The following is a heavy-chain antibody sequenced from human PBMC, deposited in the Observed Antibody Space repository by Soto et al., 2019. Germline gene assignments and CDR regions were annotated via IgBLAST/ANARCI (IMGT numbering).Heavy chain of an antibody. CDR1: GFTFSTYG. CDR2: ISYDGGDK. D-gene: IGHD3-10*01. J-gene: IGHJ4*02. Sequence: QVQLVESGGGVVQPGRSLRLSCAASGFTFSTYGMHWVRQAPGKGLEWVAVISYDGGDKYYADSVKGRFTISRDNSKNTLYLQMNRLRTEDTAVYYCAKLFYYGSGSTDYWGQGTLVTVSS. CDR3: AKLFYYGSGSTDY. V-gene: IGHV3-30*18.